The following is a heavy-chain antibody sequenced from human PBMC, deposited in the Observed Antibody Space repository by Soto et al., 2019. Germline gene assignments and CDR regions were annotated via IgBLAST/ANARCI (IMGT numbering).Heavy chain of an antibody. CDR1: GGSVSSGSYY. CDR2: TYYSGST. V-gene: IGHV4-61*01. D-gene: IGHD6-19*01. CDR3: ARVPGDSSGWFDP. J-gene: IGHJ5*02. Sequence: SETLSLTCTVSGGSVSSGSYYWSWIRQPPGKGLEWIGYTYYSGSTNYNPSLKSRVTISVDTSKNQFSLKLSSVTAADTAVYYCARVPGDSSGWFDPWGQGTLVTVSS.